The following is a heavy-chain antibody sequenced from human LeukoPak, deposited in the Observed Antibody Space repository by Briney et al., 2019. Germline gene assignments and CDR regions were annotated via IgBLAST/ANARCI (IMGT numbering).Heavy chain of an antibody. D-gene: IGHD6-19*01. Sequence: GGSLRLSCAASGFTFSNYEMHWVRQAPGKGLEWVSYIDNSDSTIYYADSVKGRFTISRDNAKNSLYLQMNSLRAEDTAVYYCASFTRRSIAVAGTGYWGQGTLVTVSS. CDR2: IDNSDSTI. J-gene: IGHJ4*02. V-gene: IGHV3-48*03. CDR3: ASFTRRSIAVAGTGY. CDR1: GFTFSNYE.